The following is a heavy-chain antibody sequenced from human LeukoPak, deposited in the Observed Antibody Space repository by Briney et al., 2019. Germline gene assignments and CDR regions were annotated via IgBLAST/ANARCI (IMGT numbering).Heavy chain of an antibody. CDR3: ARWDYYDSRTFDI. D-gene: IGHD3-22*01. CDR2: ISAYNGNT. Sequence: GASVKVSCKASGYTFINYGITWVRQAPGQGPEWMGWISAYNGNTNYAQKLQGRVTMTTDTSSSTAYMELRSLRSDDTAVYYCARWDYYDSRTFDIWGQGTMVTVSS. V-gene: IGHV1-18*01. CDR1: GYTFINYG. J-gene: IGHJ3*02.